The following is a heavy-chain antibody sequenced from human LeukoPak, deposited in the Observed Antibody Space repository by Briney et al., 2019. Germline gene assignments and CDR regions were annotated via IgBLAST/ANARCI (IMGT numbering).Heavy chain of an antibody. CDR2: ISSSSSYI. J-gene: IGHJ4*02. D-gene: IGHD5-18*01. V-gene: IGHV3-21*04. CDR3: ARLVAETNLGYSYGSHFDY. Sequence: MPGGSLRLSCAASGFTFSSYSMNWVRQAPGKGLEWVSSISSSSSYIYYADSVKGRFTISRDNAKNSLYLQMNSLKTEDTAVYYCARLVAETNLGYSYGSHFDYWGQGTLVTVSS. CDR1: GFTFSSYS.